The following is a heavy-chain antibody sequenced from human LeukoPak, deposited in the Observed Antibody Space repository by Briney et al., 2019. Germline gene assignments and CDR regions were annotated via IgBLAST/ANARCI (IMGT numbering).Heavy chain of an antibody. V-gene: IGHV4-31*03. Sequence: SETLSLTCTVSGGSISSGGSGGYSWSWIRQHPGKGLEWIGYIYYSGSTNYNPSLNSRVTISVDTSKNQFSLKLSSVTAADTAVYDCARDMGDYRDYWGQGTLVTVSS. CDR3: ARDMGDYRDY. D-gene: IGHD1-26*01. J-gene: IGHJ4*02. CDR1: GGSISSGGSGGYS. CDR2: IYYSGST.